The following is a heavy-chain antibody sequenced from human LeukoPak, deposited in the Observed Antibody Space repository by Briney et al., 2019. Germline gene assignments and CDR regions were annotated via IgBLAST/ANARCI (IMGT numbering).Heavy chain of an antibody. J-gene: IGHJ4*02. D-gene: IGHD3-10*01. CDR3: ARHRDFHFDY. V-gene: IGHV4-39*01. CDR1: GFIFTNYF. CDR2: IYYSGST. Sequence: GSLRLSCAASGFIFTNYFMSWIRQPPGKGLEWIGSIYYSGSTYYSPSLNSRVTISVDTSKNQFSLKLSSVTAADTAVYFCARHRDFHFDYWGQGTLVTVSS.